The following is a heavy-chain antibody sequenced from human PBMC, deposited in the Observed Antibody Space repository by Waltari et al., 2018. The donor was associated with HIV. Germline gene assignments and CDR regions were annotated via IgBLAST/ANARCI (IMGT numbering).Heavy chain of an antibody. CDR2: ISFDGSYK. CDR3: ARVGYSSSWAYFDY. Sequence: QVQLVESGGGVVQPGRSLRLSWAASGFSFSCYAMHWVRQAPGKGLEWVSFISFDGSYKQYADSVKGRFTISRDTSKNTLYLQMNSLRAEDTAVYYCARVGYSSSWAYFDYWGQGTLVTVSS. V-gene: IGHV3-30*01. CDR1: GFSFSCYA. J-gene: IGHJ4*02. D-gene: IGHD6-13*01.